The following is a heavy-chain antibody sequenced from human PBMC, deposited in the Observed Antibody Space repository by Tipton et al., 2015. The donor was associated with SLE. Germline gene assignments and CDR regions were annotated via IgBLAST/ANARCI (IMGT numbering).Heavy chain of an antibody. CDR1: GFTFDDYT. D-gene: IGHD4-23*01. J-gene: IGHJ4*02. V-gene: IGHV3-43*01. CDR2: ISWDGSGT. Sequence: SLRLSCAASGFTFDDYTMHWVRQAPGKGLEWVSLISWDGSGTDYADSVKGRFTISRDNSKNSLYLQMNSLRTEDTALYYCAKGPPVITPNLYYFDYWGQGTLVTVSS. CDR3: AKGPPVITPNLYYFDY.